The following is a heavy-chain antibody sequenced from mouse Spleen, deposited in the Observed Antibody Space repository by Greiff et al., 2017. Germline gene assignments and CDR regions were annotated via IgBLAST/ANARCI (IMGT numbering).Heavy chain of an antibody. CDR2: ISDGGSYT. Sequence: EVKLQESGGGLVKPGGSLKLSCAASGFAFSDYYMYWVRQTPEKRLEWVATISDGGSYTYYPDSVKGRFTISRDNAKNNLYLQMSSLKSEDTAMYYCARDRDYYGSSSGYFDVWGAGTTVTVSS. CDR1: GFAFSDYY. D-gene: IGHD1-1*01. V-gene: IGHV5-4*02. J-gene: IGHJ1*01. CDR3: ARDRDYYGSSSGYFDV.